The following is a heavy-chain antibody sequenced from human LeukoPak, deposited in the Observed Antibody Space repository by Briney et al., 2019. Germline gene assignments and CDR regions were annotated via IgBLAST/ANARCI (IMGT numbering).Heavy chain of an antibody. Sequence: PGGSLRLSCAASGFTFTSYAMTWVRQAPGKGLVWVSRINPDGSTINYADSVKGRFTISRDNAKNTLYLQMNSLRADDTALYYCARGWNGRDDYWGQGTLVTVSS. D-gene: IGHD1-1*01. J-gene: IGHJ4*02. CDR2: INPDGSTI. CDR3: ARGWNGRDDY. V-gene: IGHV3-74*01. CDR1: GFTFTSYA.